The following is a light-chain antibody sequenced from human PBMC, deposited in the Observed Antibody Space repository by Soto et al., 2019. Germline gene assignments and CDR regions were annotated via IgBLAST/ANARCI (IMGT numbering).Light chain of an antibody. CDR1: QSINNY. Sequence: DIQMTQSPSSLSASVGDRVTITCRSSQSINNYLNWYQQRPGKAPKVLIYDASSLQSGVPSRFSGSGSGTEFTLTISSLQREDFATYYCQQGFSAPRWTFGQGTKVEIK. CDR3: QQGFSAPRWT. CDR2: DAS. J-gene: IGKJ1*01. V-gene: IGKV1-39*01.